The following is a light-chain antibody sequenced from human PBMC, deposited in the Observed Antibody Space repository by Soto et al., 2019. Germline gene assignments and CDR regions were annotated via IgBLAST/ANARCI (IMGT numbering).Light chain of an antibody. CDR1: QSVSSSY. CDR3: QQYGSSPHT. J-gene: IGKJ2*01. CDR2: GAS. Sequence: EIVLTQSPGTLSLSPGERATLSCRASQSVSSSYLDWYQQKPCQAPRLLIYGASSKDTGIPDRFSGSGSGADLPLTISRLEAEDFAVYYCQQYGSSPHTVGKRTKLVI. V-gene: IGKV3-20*01.